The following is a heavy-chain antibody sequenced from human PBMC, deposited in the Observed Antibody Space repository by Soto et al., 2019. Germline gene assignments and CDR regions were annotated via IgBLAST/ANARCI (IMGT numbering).Heavy chain of an antibody. Sequence: SETLSLTCTVSGDSISSSSYYWSWIRQPPGKGLEWIGYIYYSGSTNYNPSLKSRVTISVDTSKNQFSLKLSSVTAADTAVYYCARRYGGNLDYWGQGTLVTVSS. D-gene: IGHD1-26*01. CDR3: ARRYGGNLDY. V-gene: IGHV4-61*05. J-gene: IGHJ4*02. CDR1: GDSISSSSYY. CDR2: IYYSGST.